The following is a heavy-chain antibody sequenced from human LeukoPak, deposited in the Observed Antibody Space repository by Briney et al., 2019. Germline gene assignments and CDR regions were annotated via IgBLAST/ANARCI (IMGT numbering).Heavy chain of an antibody. D-gene: IGHD6-19*01. CDR3: ARDDPGSGWNDAFDI. CDR1: GFTFSSYS. Sequence: PGGSLRLSCAASGFTFSSYSMNWVRQAPGKGLEWVSSISSSSGYIYYADSVKGRFTISRDNAKNSLYLQMNSLRAEDTAVYYCARDDPGSGWNDAFDIWGQGTMVTVSS. J-gene: IGHJ3*02. V-gene: IGHV3-21*01. CDR2: ISSSSGYI.